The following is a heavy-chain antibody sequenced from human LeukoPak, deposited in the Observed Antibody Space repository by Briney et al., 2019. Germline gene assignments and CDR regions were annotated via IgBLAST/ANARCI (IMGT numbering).Heavy chain of an antibody. D-gene: IGHD6-13*01. Sequence: GGSLRLSCTASGFTFGDYAMSWVRQAPGKGLEWVSAISGSGGSTYYADSVKGRFTISRDNSKNTLYLQMNSLRAEDTAVHYCAKGHWAAADFNWFDPWGQGTLVTVSS. V-gene: IGHV3-23*01. CDR3: AKGHWAAADFNWFDP. CDR1: GFTFGDYA. J-gene: IGHJ5*02. CDR2: ISGSGGST.